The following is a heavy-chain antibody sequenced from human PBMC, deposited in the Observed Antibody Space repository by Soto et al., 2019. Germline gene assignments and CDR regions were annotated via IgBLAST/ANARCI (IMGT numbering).Heavy chain of an antibody. CDR3: AKGAVVTPGPTYFDY. V-gene: IGHV3-43*01. Sequence: AGGSLRLSCAASGFTFDDYTMHWVRQAPGKGLEWVSLISWDGGSTYYADSVKGRFTISRDNSKNSLYLQMNSLRTEDTALYYCAKGAVVTPGPTYFDYWGQGTLVTVS. CDR1: GFTFDDYT. CDR2: ISWDGGST. J-gene: IGHJ4*02. D-gene: IGHD2-21*02.